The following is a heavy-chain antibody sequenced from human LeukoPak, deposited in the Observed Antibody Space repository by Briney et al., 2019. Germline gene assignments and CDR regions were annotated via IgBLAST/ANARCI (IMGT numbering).Heavy chain of an antibody. D-gene: IGHD1-26*01. CDR1: GFTFSSYG. V-gene: IGHV3-23*01. Sequence: GGSLRLSCAASGFTFSSYGMSWVRQAPGKGLEWVSAISGSGGSTYYADSVKGRFTISRDNSKNTLYLQMNSLRAEDTAVYYCATRELSIPHFDYWGQGTLVTVSS. J-gene: IGHJ4*02. CDR2: ISGSGGST. CDR3: ATRELSIPHFDY.